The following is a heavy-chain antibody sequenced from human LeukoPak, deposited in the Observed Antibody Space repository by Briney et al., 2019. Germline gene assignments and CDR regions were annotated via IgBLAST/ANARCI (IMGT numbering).Heavy chain of an antibody. V-gene: IGHV4-59*01. CDR1: GGSISSYY. CDR2: IYYSGST. J-gene: IGHJ4*02. D-gene: IGHD3-9*01. Sequence: SETLSLTCTASGGSISSYYWSWIRQPPGKGLEWIGYIYYSGSTNYNPSLKSRGTISVDTSKNQFSLKLSSVTAADTAVYYCARGYWLFQRWGQGTLVTVSS. CDR3: ARGYWLFQR.